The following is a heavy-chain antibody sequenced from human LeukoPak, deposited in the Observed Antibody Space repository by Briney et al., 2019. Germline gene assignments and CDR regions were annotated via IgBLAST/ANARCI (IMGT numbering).Heavy chain of an antibody. CDR2: IIPILGIA. J-gene: IGHJ4*02. Sequence: SVKVSCRASGGTFSSYAISWVRQAPGQGLEWMGRIIPILGIANYAQKFQGRVTITADKSTSTAYMELSSLRSEDTAVYYCAIPFDGGSIVVVPAAISGGFDYWGQGTLVTVSS. D-gene: IGHD2-2*02. V-gene: IGHV1-69*04. CDR1: GGTFSSYA. CDR3: AIPFDGGSIVVVPAAISGGFDY.